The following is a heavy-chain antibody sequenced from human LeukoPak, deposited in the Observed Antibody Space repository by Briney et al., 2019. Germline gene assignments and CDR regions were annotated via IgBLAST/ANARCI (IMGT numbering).Heavy chain of an antibody. CDR1: GFTLSSYS. CDR2: ISSSISTI. V-gene: IGHV3-48*01. CDR3: ARVRGSYYLDY. J-gene: IGHJ4*02. D-gene: IGHD1-26*01. Sequence: GGSLRLSCAASGFTLSSYSMNWVRQTPGKGLEWVSYISSSISTIYYADSVKGRFTISRDNAKNSLYLQMNSLRAEDTAVYYCARVRGSYYLDYWGQGTLVTVSS.